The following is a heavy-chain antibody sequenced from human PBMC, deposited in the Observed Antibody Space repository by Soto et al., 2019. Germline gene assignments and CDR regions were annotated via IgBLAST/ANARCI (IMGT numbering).Heavy chain of an antibody. CDR3: ARDGIAVAGSRDYYYGMDV. J-gene: IGHJ6*02. CDR1: GFTVSSNY. D-gene: IGHD6-19*01. Sequence: GGSLRLSCAASGFTVSSNYMSWVRQAPGKGLEWVSVIYSGGSTYYADSVKGRFTIPRDNSKNTLYLQMNSLRAEDTAVYYCARDGIAVAGSRDYYYGMDVWGQGTTVTVSS. CDR2: IYSGGST. V-gene: IGHV3-53*01.